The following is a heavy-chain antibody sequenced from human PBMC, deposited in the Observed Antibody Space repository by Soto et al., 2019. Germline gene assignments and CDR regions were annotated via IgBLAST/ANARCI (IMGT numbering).Heavy chain of an antibody. J-gene: IGHJ3*01. CDR3: ARRASR. Sequence: EVQLVESGGGLVQPGGSLRLSCAVSGFTFSSSAMYWVRQAPGKGREWISYIHPSGQPIFYADSVKGRFTISRDNANNSLFRQMNSPRAEDTAVYYCARRASRWGQGTMVTVSS. D-gene: IGHD1-26*01. V-gene: IGHV3-48*03. CDR2: IHPSGQPI. CDR1: GFTFSSSA.